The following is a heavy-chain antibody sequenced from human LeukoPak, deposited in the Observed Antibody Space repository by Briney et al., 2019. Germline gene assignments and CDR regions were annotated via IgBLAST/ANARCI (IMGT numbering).Heavy chain of an antibody. D-gene: IGHD2-15*01. CDR3: ASACSGGGCYREAFDY. Sequence: SVKVSCKASGGTFSNYAISWVRQAPGQGLEWMGGIIPIFGTANYAQTFLGRVTITADKSTSTAYMELSSLRSEDTAIYYCASACSGGGCYREAFDYWGQGTLVTVSS. J-gene: IGHJ4*02. CDR1: GGTFSNYA. CDR2: IIPIFGTA. V-gene: IGHV1-69*06.